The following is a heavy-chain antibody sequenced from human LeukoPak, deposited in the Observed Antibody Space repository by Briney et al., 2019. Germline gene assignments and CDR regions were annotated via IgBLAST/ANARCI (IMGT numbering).Heavy chain of an antibody. CDR1: GGSISSSNW. V-gene: IGHV4-4*02. CDR3: ARVTGTTPFDY. CDR2: ISHSGNT. Sequence: SETLSLTCTVSGGSISSSNWWSWVRQPPGKGLEWIGEISHSGNTNYNPSLESRVTISVDKSKNQFSLKLSSVTAADTAVYFCARVTGTTPFDYWGQGTLVTVSS. J-gene: IGHJ4*02. D-gene: IGHD1-1*01.